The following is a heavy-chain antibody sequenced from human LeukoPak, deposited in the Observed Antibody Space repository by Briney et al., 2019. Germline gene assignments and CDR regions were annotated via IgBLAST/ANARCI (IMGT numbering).Heavy chain of an antibody. Sequence: PGTSLRLSCAALAFTFDSYGMHWVRQAPGKGLEWVAVIWHDGSNTFYADSVKGRFTISRDNSKNTLHLQMNSLRAEDTAVYFCARSTVAGTIQYWGQGTLVVVSS. CDR1: AFTFDSYG. CDR3: ARSTVAGTIQY. J-gene: IGHJ1*01. V-gene: IGHV3-33*01. CDR2: IWHDGSNT. D-gene: IGHD6-19*01.